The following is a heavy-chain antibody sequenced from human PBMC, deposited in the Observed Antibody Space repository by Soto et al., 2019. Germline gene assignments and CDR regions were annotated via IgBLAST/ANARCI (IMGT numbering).Heavy chain of an antibody. V-gene: IGHV1-69*08. CDR1: GGTFSSYT. CDR3: ARDSSSSQDAFDI. CDR2: IIPILGIA. Sequence: QVPLVQSGAEVKKPGSSVKVSCKASGGTFSSYTISWVRQAPGQGLEWMGRIIPILGIANYAQKFQGRVTITADKSTSTAYMELSSLRSEDTAVYYCARDSSSSQDAFDIWGQGTMVTVSS. D-gene: IGHD6-6*01. J-gene: IGHJ3*02.